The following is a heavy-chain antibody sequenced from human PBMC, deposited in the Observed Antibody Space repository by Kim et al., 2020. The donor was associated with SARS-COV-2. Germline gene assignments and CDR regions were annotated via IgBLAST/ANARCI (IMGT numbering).Heavy chain of an antibody. Sequence: SETLSLTCAVYGGSFSGNYWSWIRQPPGKGLEWIGEINHSGSTNYNPSLKSRVTISVDTSKNQFSLKLSSVTAADTAVYYCARGVLRRWVRYLDWLSEAFCASWGQGTPVTLSS. J-gene: IGHJ5*02. CDR3: ARGVLRRWVRYLDWLSEAFCAS. D-gene: IGHD3-9*01. V-gene: IGHV4-34*01. CDR2: INHSGST. CDR1: GGSFSGNY.